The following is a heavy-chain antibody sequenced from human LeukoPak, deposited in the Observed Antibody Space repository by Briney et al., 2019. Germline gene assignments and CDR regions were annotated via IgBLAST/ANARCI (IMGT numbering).Heavy chain of an antibody. V-gene: IGHV4-59*08. CDR2: IFYSGNT. J-gene: IGHJ4*02. D-gene: IGHD1-26*01. CDR3: ARLSTYSHFDF. Sequence: SETLSLTCTVSGASITTNYWSWFRQSPGKGLEWIGYIFYSGNTKYSPSLESRVTISVGTSKNHFSLNLKSVTAADTAVYYCARLSTYSHFDFWGQGTLVTVSS. CDR1: GASITTNY.